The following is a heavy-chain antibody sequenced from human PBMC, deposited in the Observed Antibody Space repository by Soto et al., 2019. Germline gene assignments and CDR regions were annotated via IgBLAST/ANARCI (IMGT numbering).Heavy chain of an antibody. V-gene: IGHV1-69*13. Sequence: SVKVSCKASGGTFSSYAISWVRQAPGQGLEWMGGIIPIFGTANYAQKFQGRVTITADESTSTAYMELSSLRSEDTAVYYCASYYCTNGVCQYLNWFDPWGQGTLVTVSS. CDR3: ASYYCTNGVCQYLNWFDP. J-gene: IGHJ5*02. D-gene: IGHD2-8*01. CDR2: IIPIFGTA. CDR1: GGTFSSYA.